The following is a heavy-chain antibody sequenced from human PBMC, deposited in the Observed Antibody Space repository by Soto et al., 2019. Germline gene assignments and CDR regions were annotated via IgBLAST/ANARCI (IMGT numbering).Heavy chain of an antibody. CDR3: ARDPGAADD. CDR1: GFTVSTKY. Sequence: EVQLVESGGGLVQPGGSLRLSCAASGFTVSTKYMSWVRQAPGKGLEWVSVIYSGGSTFYADSVRGRFTISRDNSKNTVNLQMNSLRAEDTAVYYCARDPGAADDWGQGTLVTVSS. D-gene: IGHD7-27*01. J-gene: IGHJ4*02. CDR2: IYSGGST. V-gene: IGHV3-66*01.